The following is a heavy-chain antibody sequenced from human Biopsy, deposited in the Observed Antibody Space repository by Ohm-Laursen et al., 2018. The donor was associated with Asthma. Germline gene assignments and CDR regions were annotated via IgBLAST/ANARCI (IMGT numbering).Heavy chain of an antibody. CDR1: GGSISSGGYY. V-gene: IGHV4-61*08. J-gene: IGHJ6*02. Sequence: SDTLSLTCVVSGGSISSGGYYWSWIRQPPGKGLEWLGYIYYTGSDNYNPSLKSRVTISVDTSKNQFSLRLNSVTAADTAVYYCARGPNYHGSGRAPIGMDVWGQGTTVTVSS. D-gene: IGHD3-10*01. CDR2: IYYTGSD. CDR3: ARGPNYHGSGRAPIGMDV.